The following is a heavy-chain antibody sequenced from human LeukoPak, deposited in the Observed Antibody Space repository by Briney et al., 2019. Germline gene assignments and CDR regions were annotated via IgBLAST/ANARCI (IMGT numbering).Heavy chain of an antibody. Sequence: SQSLSLTCTVSGVSISSYYWSWIRQPPGKGREWLGCVYYSGSTNYNPSLKTRVSIAVDTTNNQFSLKLSSVTAADTAVYYCARENTMVRGAFDAFDIWGQGTLCTVSS. CDR1: GVSISSYY. CDR2: VYYSGST. CDR3: ARENTMVRGAFDAFDI. D-gene: IGHD3-10*01. J-gene: IGHJ3*02. V-gene: IGHV4-59*01.